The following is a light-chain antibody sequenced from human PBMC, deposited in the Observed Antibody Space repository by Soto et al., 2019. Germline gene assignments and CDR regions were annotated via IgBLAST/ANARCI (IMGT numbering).Light chain of an antibody. Sequence: EIVLTQSPATLSLSPGERATLSCRASQSVSSYLAWYQQKPGQGPRLLIYDAFNRATGIPARFSGSGSGTDFTLTISSLEPEDFAVYYCQQRYNWPRTFGQGTKVEIK. CDR1: QSVSSY. CDR2: DAF. V-gene: IGKV3-11*01. CDR3: QQRYNWPRT. J-gene: IGKJ1*01.